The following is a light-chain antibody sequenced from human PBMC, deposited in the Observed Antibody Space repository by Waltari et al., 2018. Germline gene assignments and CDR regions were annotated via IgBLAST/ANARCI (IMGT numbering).Light chain of an antibody. CDR3: AAWDDGLSGPV. J-gene: IGLJ3*02. V-gene: IGLV1-47*01. CDR1: SSNIGPNY. Sequence: QSVLTQPPSVSGTPGQGVTISCSGRSSNIGPNYVSWYQQLPRTAPNLLIFRNDQRPSGVPDRFSASKSGTSASLAISGLRSEDEADYYCAAWDDGLSGPVFGGGTKLTVL. CDR2: RND.